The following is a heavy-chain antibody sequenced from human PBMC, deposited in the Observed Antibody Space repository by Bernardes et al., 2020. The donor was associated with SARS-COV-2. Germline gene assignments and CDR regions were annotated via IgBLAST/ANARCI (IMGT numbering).Heavy chain of an antibody. CDR1: GYTFTGYH. J-gene: IGHJ4*02. V-gene: IGHV1-2*02. CDR3: AILLGGY. Sequence: ASMKVSCKSSGYTFTGYHMHWVRQAPGQGLEWMGWINPNSGDTNYAQKFQGRITMTSDTSISTAYMEVSSLRSDDTAVYYCAILLGGYWGQGTLVTVSS. D-gene: IGHD2-8*02. CDR2: INPNSGDT.